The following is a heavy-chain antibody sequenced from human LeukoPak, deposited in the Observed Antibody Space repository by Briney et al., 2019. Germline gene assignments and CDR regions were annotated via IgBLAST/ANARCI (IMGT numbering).Heavy chain of an antibody. CDR1: GGSISSSSYY. CDR3: ARVLTVTTPFAFSGWFDP. J-gene: IGHJ5*02. Sequence: SETLSLTCTVSGGSISSSSYYWGWIRQPPGKGLEWIGSIYYSGSTYYNPSLKSRVTISVDTSKNQFSLKLSSVTAADTAVYYCARVLTVTTPFAFSGWFDPWGQGTLVTVSS. V-gene: IGHV4-39*07. CDR2: IYYSGST. D-gene: IGHD4-17*01.